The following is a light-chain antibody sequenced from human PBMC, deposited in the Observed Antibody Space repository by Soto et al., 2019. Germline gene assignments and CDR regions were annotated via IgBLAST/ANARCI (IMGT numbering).Light chain of an antibody. J-gene: IGKJ3*01. CDR2: DAS. CDR3: QQYDNFLGT. CDR1: QDISEF. Sequence: DIQMTQSPSSLSASVGDRVTITCQASQDISEFLNWYQQKPGKAPKLLIYDASNLETGVPSRFSGSGSGTDFTFTISSLQPEDIATYYCQQYDNFLGTFGPGTKVDIK. V-gene: IGKV1-33*01.